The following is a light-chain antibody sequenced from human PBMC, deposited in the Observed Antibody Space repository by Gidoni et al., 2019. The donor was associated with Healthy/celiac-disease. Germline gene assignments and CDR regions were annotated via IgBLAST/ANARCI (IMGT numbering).Light chain of an antibody. CDR1: SSDVGGYNY. V-gene: IGLV2-14*01. J-gene: IGLJ2*01. CDR2: EVS. Sequence: QSALTQPAYVSGSPGQSITISCTGTSSDVGGYNYVSWYQQHPGKAPKLMIYEVSNRPSGFSTRFSCSTSGHTASLTISGLQAEDAADYYCSSYTSSSTLVFGGGTKLTVL. CDR3: SSYTSSSTLV.